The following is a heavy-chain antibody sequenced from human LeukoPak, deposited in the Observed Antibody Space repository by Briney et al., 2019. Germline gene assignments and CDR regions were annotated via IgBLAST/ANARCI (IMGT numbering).Heavy chain of an antibody. V-gene: IGHV5-51*01. CDR3: ARFRSSSVWWFFP. Sequence: GESLKISCKGSGYSFTSYWIGWVRQMPGKGLEWMGIIYPGDSDTRYSPSFQGQVTISADKSISTAYLQWSSLKAPDTAMYYCARFRSSSVWWFFPWGQGTLVTVSS. J-gene: IGHJ5*02. CDR2: IYPGDSDT. CDR1: GYSFTSYW. D-gene: IGHD2-21*01.